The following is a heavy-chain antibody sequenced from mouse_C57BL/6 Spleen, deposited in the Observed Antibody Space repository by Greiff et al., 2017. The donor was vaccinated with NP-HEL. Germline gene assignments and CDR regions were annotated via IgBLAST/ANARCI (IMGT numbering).Heavy chain of an antibody. CDR2: ISDGGSYT. CDR3: ARDREKLPLDYFDY. V-gene: IGHV5-4*01. Sequence: EVQLVESGGGLVKPGGSLKLSCAASGFTFSSYAMSWVRQTPEKRLEWVATISDGGSYTYYPDNVKGRFTISRDNAKNNLYLQMSHLKSEDTAMYYGARDREKLPLDYFDYWGQGTTLTVSS. CDR1: GFTFSSYA. J-gene: IGHJ2*01. D-gene: IGHD3-1*01.